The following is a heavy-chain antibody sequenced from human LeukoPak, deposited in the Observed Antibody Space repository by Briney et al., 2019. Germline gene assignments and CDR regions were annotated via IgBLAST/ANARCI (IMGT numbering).Heavy chain of an antibody. V-gene: IGHV1-69*13. CDR1: RGTFNSYA. CDR3: ARVNSLAAAGHSFDY. D-gene: IGHD6-13*01. J-gene: IGHJ4*02. CDR2: IIPLLRTT. Sequence: ASVKVSCKASRGTFNSYAISWVRQAPGQGLERMGGIIPLLRTTNYAQRFQGRVTITADESTSTAYMELSSLTSEDTAVYYCARVNSLAAAGHSFDYWGQGTLVIVSS.